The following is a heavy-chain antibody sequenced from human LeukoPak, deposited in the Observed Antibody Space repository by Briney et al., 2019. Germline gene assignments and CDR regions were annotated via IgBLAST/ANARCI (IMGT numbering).Heavy chain of an antibody. Sequence: PSETLSLTCTVSGGSISSSSSYWGWIRQPPGKGLEWIGSNYYSGSTYYNPSLKSRVTISLDTSKNQFSLKLSSVTAADTAVYSCARGRTYCSGGSCYFDAFDIWGQGTMVTVSS. CDR3: ARGRTYCSGGSCYFDAFDI. J-gene: IGHJ3*02. CDR2: NYYSGST. CDR1: GGSISSSSSY. D-gene: IGHD2-15*01. V-gene: IGHV4-39*07.